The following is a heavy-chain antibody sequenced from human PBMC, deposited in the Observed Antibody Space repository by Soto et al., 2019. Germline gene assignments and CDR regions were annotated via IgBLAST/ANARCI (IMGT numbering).Heavy chain of an antibody. CDR1: GFTFTSSA. CDR2: IDVGNGET. CDR3: ATEEDAFDI. V-gene: IGHV1-58*02. J-gene: IGHJ3*02. Sequence: SVKVSCKASGFTFTSSAMQWVRQARGKGLEWMGWIDVGNGETNYAQKFQDRVTMTEDTSTDTAYMELSSLRSEDTAMYYCATEEDAFDIWGQGTMVTVSS.